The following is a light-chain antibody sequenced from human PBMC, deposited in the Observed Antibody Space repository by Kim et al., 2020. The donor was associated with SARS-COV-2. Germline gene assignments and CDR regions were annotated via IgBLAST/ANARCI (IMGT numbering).Light chain of an antibody. Sequence: ASTGYRVTITCRASQGISSYLAWYQQKPGKAPKLLIYAASTLQSGVPSRFSGSGSGTDFTLTISCLQSEDFATYYCQQYYSYPRTFGQGTKVDIK. J-gene: IGKJ1*01. CDR2: AAS. CDR3: QQYYSYPRT. CDR1: QGISSY. V-gene: IGKV1-8*01.